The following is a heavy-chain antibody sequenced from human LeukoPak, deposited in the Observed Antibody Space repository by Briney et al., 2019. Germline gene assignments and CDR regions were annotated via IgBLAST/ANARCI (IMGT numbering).Heavy chain of an antibody. CDR1: GFTFSSYG. J-gene: IGHJ4*02. CDR2: IRYDGSNK. V-gene: IGHV3-30*02. CDR3: AKASGYSSGWYYFDY. Sequence: PGGSLRLSCAASGFTFSSYGMHWVRQAPGKGLEWVAFIRYDGSNKYYADSVKGRFTISRDKSKNTLYLQMNSLRAEDTAVYYCAKASGYSSGWYYFDYWGQGTLVTVSS. D-gene: IGHD6-19*01.